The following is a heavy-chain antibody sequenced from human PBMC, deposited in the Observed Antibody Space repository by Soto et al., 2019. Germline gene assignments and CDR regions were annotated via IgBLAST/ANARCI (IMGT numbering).Heavy chain of an antibody. CDR3: TQDGGSRDWLTVN. CDR1: GFTFTSYA. D-gene: IGHD3-9*01. V-gene: IGHV3-23*01. Sequence: EVQLLESGGDLVQPGGSLRLSCAASGFTFTSYAMSWIRQAPGKGLEWVSAITGGGDNTYYADSVKGRFTISRDNSKNTLYLQMNSRRAGDTAFYYCTQDGGSRDWLTVNWGQGTLVTVSS. CDR2: ITGGGDNT. J-gene: IGHJ4*02.